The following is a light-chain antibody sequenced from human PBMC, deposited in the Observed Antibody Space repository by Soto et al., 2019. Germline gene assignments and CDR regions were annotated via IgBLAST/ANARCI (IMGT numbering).Light chain of an antibody. CDR2: GAS. Sequence: EIVMTQSPATLSVPPGERATLSCRASQTVSTSLAWYQQKPGRAPRLLIYGASTRASGVPARFSGSGSGTEFTLTISSLQSEDSAVYYCHQYNNWWTFGQGTKVDIK. V-gene: IGKV3-15*01. CDR1: QTVSTS. J-gene: IGKJ1*01. CDR3: HQYNNWWT.